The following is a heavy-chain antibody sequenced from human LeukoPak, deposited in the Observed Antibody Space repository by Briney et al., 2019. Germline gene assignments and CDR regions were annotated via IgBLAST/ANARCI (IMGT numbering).Heavy chain of an antibody. J-gene: IGHJ4*02. D-gene: IGHD1-26*01. CDR3: ARVNSGSYRPTGY. CDR1: GYTFTSYG. CDR2: INPNSGGT. V-gene: IGHV1-2*02. Sequence: ASVKVSCKASGYTFTSYGISWVRQAPGQGLEWMGWINPNSGGTNYAQKFQGRVTMTRDTSISTAYMELSRLRSDDTAVYYCARVNSGSYRPTGYWGQGTLVTVSS.